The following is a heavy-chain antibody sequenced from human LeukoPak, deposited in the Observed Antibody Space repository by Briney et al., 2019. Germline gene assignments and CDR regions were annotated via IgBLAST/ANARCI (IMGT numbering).Heavy chain of an antibody. V-gene: IGHV1-69*13. CDR2: IIPIFGTA. D-gene: IGHD3-22*01. J-gene: IGHJ4*02. CDR1: GGTFSSYA. CDR3: ARDYYDSSGYSPIEY. Sequence: GASVKVSCKASGGTFSSYAISWVRQAPGQGLEWMGGIIPIFGTANYAQKFQGRVTITADESTSTAYMELRSLRSDDTAVYYCARDYYDSSGYSPIEYWGQGTLVTVSS.